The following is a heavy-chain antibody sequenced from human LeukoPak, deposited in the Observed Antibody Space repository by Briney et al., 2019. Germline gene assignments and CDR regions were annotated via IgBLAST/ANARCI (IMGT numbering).Heavy chain of an antibody. CDR2: ISSGCGI. CDR3: TRGGGINRNRDYYSFGMDV. V-gene: IGHV3-13*01. Sequence: PGGSVRLSCSASGFTFSKYDMHWVRHAAGRGLEWVSGISSGCGIYYPGSLKGRFTISRENAQNSVYLPMNSRSAGDTAVYYCTRGGGINRNRDYYSFGMDVWGQGTTVTVSS. CDR1: GFTFSKYD. J-gene: IGHJ6*02. D-gene: IGHD1-14*01.